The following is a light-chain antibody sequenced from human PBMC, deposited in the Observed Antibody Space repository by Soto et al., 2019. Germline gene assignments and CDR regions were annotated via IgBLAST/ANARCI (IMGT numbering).Light chain of an antibody. J-gene: IGLJ1*01. CDR3: SSYTSSNNYV. CDR2: DVT. Sequence: QSALTQPASVSGSPGQSIAISSTGTSGDVGGYNYVSWYQQHTGEVPKLMLYDVTTRPSGVSIRFSGSKSGNTASLTISGLQPEDEADYYCSSYTSSNNYVFGTGTQLTVL. CDR1: SGDVGGYNY. V-gene: IGLV2-14*03.